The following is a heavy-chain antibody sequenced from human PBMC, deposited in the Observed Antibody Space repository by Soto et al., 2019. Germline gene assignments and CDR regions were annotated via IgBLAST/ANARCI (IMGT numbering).Heavy chain of an antibody. J-gene: IGHJ4*02. CDR2: IYYSGST. Sequence: SETLSLTCTVSGGSISSYYWSWIRQPPGKGLEWIGYIYYSGSTNYNPSLKSRVTISVDTSKNQFSLKLSSVTAADTAVYDCAREKVGATIGHYWSLGTLVTVSS. CDR3: AREKVGATIGHY. V-gene: IGHV4-59*12. D-gene: IGHD1-26*01. CDR1: GGSISSYY.